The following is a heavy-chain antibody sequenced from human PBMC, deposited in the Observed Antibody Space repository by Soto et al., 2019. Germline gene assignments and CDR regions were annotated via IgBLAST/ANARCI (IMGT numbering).Heavy chain of an antibody. CDR2: ICYSGST. J-gene: IGHJ4*02. V-gene: IGHV4-31*03. CDR3: ARHWDYPLFDY. CDR1: GGSISSGGYY. D-gene: IGHD1-7*01. Sequence: SETLSLTCTVSGGSISSGGYYWSWIRQHPGKGLEWIGYICYSGSTYYNPSLKSRVTISVDTSKNQFSLKLSSVTAADTAVYYCARHWDYPLFDYWGQGTLVTVSS.